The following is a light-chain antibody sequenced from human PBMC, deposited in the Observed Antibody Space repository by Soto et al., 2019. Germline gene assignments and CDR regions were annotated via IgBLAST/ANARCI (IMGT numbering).Light chain of an antibody. CDR2: GAS. CDR1: QSVSSN. Sequence: EIVMTQSPATLSVAPGERATLSCRASQSVSSNLAWYQQKPGQAPRLLIYGASTSPTGIPARFSGSGSGTEFTLTISSVQSEDFAVYYCQQYNNWSQITFGQGTRLEIK. CDR3: QQYNNWSQIT. V-gene: IGKV3-15*01. J-gene: IGKJ5*01.